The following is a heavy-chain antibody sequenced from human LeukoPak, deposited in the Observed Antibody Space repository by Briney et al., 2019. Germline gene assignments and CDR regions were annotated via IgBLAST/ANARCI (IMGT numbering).Heavy chain of an antibody. CDR3: AKDNSSSWFYFDY. D-gene: IGHD6-13*01. CDR1: GFIFSTYA. J-gene: IGHJ4*02. Sequence: PGGSLRLSCAASGFIFSTYALSWVRQAPGKGLEWVSSISGSGGTTNYADSVKGRFIISRDNSKNTLYLQMNSLRAEDTAVYHCAKDNSSSWFYFDYWGQGTLVTVSS. CDR2: ISGSGGTT. V-gene: IGHV3-23*01.